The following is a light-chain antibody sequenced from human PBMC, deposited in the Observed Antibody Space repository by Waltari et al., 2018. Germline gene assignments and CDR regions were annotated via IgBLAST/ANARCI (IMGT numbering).Light chain of an antibody. Sequence: QTVVPQEPSLSVSPGGTVTLTCALSSGSPSTTSSATWYQQTPGQAPRTLVYKANACSSGVPDRFSGSILGNTAALTITGAQADDESDYYCALYMGSGIWVFGGGTRLTVL. CDR1: SGSPSTTSS. J-gene: IGLJ3*02. CDR2: KAN. CDR3: ALYMGSGIWV. V-gene: IGLV8-61*01.